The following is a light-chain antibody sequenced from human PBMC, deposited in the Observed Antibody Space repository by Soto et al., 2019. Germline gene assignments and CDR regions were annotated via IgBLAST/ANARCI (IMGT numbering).Light chain of an antibody. J-gene: IGKJ1*01. CDR1: QSVSSN. CDR3: QQYNNWPV. CDR2: GAS. Sequence: ELVSTQSQATVAVSAGGVAPLGCRASQSVSSNLAWYQQKPGQAPRLLIYGASTRATGIPARFSGSGSGTDFTLTLTRLPSEDPALYYCQQYNNWPVFGQGTKVDI. V-gene: IGKV3-15*01.